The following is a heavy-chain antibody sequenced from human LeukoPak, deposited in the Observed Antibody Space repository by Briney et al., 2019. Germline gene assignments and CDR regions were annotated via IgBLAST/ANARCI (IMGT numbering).Heavy chain of an antibody. D-gene: IGHD2-15*01. CDR1: GFTFSNYA. Sequence: PGGSLRLSCVASGFTFSNYAMSWVRQAPGKGLELVSGIYGSDDKTVYGDAVKGRFTISRDNSKNTLYLQMNSLRADETAVYYCAKTQGYYDAWGQGALVTVSS. CDR3: AKTQGYYDA. J-gene: IGHJ5*02. CDR2: IYGSDDKT. V-gene: IGHV3-23*01.